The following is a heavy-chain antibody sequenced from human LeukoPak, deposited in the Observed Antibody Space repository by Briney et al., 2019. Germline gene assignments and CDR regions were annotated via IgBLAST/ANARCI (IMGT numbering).Heavy chain of an antibody. Sequence: GGSLRLSRVVSGFTITNNWMYWVRQPPGRGLVWVSRIKNDESTAVYADSVKGRFTISRDNAKNTLYLQMNSLRVEDTAVYYCATVFKGSSLQDYWGQGTLVTVSS. D-gene: IGHD1-26*01. CDR2: IKNDESTA. J-gene: IGHJ4*02. CDR1: GFTITNNW. V-gene: IGHV3-74*03. CDR3: ATVFKGSSLQDY.